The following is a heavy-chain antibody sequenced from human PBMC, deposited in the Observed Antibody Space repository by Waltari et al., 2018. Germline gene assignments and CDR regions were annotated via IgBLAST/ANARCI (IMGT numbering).Heavy chain of an antibody. D-gene: IGHD3-16*01. CDR3: ARGKSWGLDALDV. CDR2: MSPHSGDT. J-gene: IGHJ3*01. Sequence: QVQLMQSGADVKKPGASVTVSCKTSGDPFTTYDINWVRLATGQGLEWMGWMSPHSGDTGYADKFQGRVTMTWNTSITTAHMELRGMNSDDTAVYYCARGKSWGLDALDVWGQGEVVTVSS. V-gene: IGHV1-8*01. CDR1: GDPFTTYD.